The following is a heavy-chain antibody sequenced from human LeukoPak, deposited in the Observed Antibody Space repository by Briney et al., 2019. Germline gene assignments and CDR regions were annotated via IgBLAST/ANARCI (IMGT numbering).Heavy chain of an antibody. D-gene: IGHD2-21*02. CDR2: ISAYNGNT. Sequence: ASVKVSCKASGYTFTSYGISWVRQAPGQGLEWMGWISAYNGNTNYAQKFQGRVTMTEDTSTDTAYMELSSLRSEDTAVYYCATARPPCGGDCYSFAFDIWGQGTMVTVSS. J-gene: IGHJ3*02. V-gene: IGHV1-18*01. CDR3: ATARPPCGGDCYSFAFDI. CDR1: GYTFTSYG.